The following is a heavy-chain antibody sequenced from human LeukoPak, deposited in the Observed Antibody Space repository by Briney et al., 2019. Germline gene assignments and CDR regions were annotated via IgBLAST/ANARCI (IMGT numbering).Heavy chain of an antibody. CDR3: AGYGGDWYPES. V-gene: IGHV4-59*12. CDR2: ITYRGNT. J-gene: IGHJ4*02. CDR1: GGSISSYH. Sequence: PSETLSLTCTVSGGSISSYHWSWIRQPPGKGLEWIGEITYRGNTNYNPSLESRLRISVDRTKQQFYLTLTSVTAADTAVYYCAGYGGDWYPESWGQGTLVTISS. D-gene: IGHD6-19*01.